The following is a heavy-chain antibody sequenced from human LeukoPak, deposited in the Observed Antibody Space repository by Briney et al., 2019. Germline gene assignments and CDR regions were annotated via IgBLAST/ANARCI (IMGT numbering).Heavy chain of an antibody. D-gene: IGHD2-2*01. CDR2: IYPGDSDT. J-gene: IGHJ4*02. CDR1: GYSFTSYW. Sequence: PGESLKISCKGSGYSFTSYWIGWVRQMPGKGLEWMGIIYPGDSDTRYSPSFQGQVTISADESISTAYLQWSSLKASDTAMYYCARLLGYCSGTDCSWRYYFDYWGQGTLVTVSS. CDR3: ARLLGYCSGTDCSWRYYFDY. V-gene: IGHV5-51*01.